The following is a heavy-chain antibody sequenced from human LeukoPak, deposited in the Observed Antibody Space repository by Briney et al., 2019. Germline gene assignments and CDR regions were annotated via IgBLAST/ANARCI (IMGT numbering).Heavy chain of an antibody. CDR1: GFTFDDYG. CDR3: AKDSFAHSGSYSVGGFMD. Sequence: PGGSLRLSCAASGFTFDDYGMSWVRQAPGKGLEWVAAISGSGGSTYYADSVKGRFTISRDNSKNTLYLQMNSLRAEDTAVYYCAKDSFAHSGSYSVGGFMDWGQGTLVTVSS. J-gene: IGHJ4*02. V-gene: IGHV3-23*01. CDR2: ISGSGGST. D-gene: IGHD1-26*01.